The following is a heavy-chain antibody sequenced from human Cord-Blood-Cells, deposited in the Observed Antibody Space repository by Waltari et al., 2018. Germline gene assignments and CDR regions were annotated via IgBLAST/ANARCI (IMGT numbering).Heavy chain of an antibody. CDR3: ASPRGPGDRFDY. J-gene: IGHJ4*02. V-gene: IGHV4-38-2*01. CDR1: GYSISSGSY. CDR2: IYHSGST. D-gene: IGHD7-27*01. Sequence: QVQLQASGPGLVKPSETLSLTCAVPGYSISSGSYWGWIRQPPGKGLEWIGSIYHSGSTYYNPSLKSRVTISVDTSKNQFSLKLSSVTAADTAVYYCASPRGPGDRFDYWGQGTLVTVSS.